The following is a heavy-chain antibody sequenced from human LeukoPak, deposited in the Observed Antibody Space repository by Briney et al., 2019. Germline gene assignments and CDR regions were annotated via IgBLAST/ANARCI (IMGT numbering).Heavy chain of an antibody. Sequence: SETLSLTCAVSGGSISSGGYSWSWIRQPPGKGLEWIGYIYHSGSTYYNPSLKSRVTISVDRSKNQFSLKLSSVTAADTAVYYCARHSSSWYHPFDYWGQGTLVTVSS. J-gene: IGHJ4*02. CDR2: IYHSGST. CDR3: ARHSSSWYHPFDY. D-gene: IGHD6-13*01. CDR1: GGSISSGGYS. V-gene: IGHV4-30-2*01.